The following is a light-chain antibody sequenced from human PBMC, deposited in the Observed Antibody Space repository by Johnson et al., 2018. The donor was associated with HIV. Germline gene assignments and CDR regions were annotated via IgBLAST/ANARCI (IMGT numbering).Light chain of an antibody. CDR1: GSNIGNNY. CDR2: DNN. CDR3: GTWDSSLSVLYV. Sequence: QPVLTQPPSVSAAPGQKVTISCSGSGSNIGNNYVSWYQQLPGTAPKLLIYDNNRRPSGTPDRFSGSKSGTSATLAITGLQTGDEADYYCGTWDSSLSVLYVFGTGTKVTVL. V-gene: IGLV1-51*01. J-gene: IGLJ1*01.